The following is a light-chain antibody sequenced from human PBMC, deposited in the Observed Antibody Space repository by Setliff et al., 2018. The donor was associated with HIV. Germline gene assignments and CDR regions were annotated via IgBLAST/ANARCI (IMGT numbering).Light chain of an antibody. J-gene: IGLJ1*01. CDR1: PSDVGGFTL. Sequence: QSALSQPASVSGSPGQSITISCTGTPSDVGGFTLVSWYQKYPDRVPKLIICDVTKRPSRVSDRFSGSKSANTASLTISGLQPEDEADYYCFSYTGSDTFVFGTGTKVTVL. CDR2: DVT. CDR3: FSYTGSDTFV. V-gene: IGLV2-23*02.